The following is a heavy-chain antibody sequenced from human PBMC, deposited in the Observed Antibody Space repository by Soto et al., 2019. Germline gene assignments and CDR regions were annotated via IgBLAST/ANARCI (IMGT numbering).Heavy chain of an antibody. J-gene: IGHJ6*02. V-gene: IGHV3-30*18. D-gene: IGHD2-2*02. CDR1: GFTFSSYG. CDR3: AKDRGPHPRVVPAAISPNYYYYYGMDV. Sequence: QVQLVESGGGVVQPGRSLRLSCAASGFTFSSYGMHWVRQAPGKGLEWVAVISYDGSNKYYADSVKGRFTISRDNSNNTLYLQMSSLRAEDTAVYYCAKDRGPHPRVVPAAISPNYYYYYGMDVWGQRATVTVSS. CDR2: ISYDGSNK.